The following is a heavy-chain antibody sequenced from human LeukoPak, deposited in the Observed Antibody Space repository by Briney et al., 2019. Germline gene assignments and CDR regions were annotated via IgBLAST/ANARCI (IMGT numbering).Heavy chain of an antibody. CDR1: GGSINSGAYY. CDR2: ISDIGSI. D-gene: IGHD2-8*02. CDR3: AGHHPRNTVDF. Sequence: SQTLSLTCTVSGGSINSGAYYWSWIRQPPGKGLEWIAHISDIGSINYNPSLKSRVTISLDTSKNQFSLKLSSVTAADTAVYYCAGHHPRNTVDFWGQGTLVTVSS. J-gene: IGHJ4*02. V-gene: IGHV4-61*09.